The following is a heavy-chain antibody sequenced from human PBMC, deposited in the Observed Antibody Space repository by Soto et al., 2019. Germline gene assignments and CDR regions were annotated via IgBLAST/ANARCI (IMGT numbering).Heavy chain of an antibody. CDR2: ISSSSSYI. CDR3: ARVVVVPAAGIDY. D-gene: IGHD2-2*01. V-gene: IGHV3-21*01. CDR1: GFTFSSYS. Sequence: EVQLVESGGGLVKPGGSLRLSCAASGFTFSSYSMNWVRQAPGKGLEWVSSISSSSSYIYYADSVKGRFTISRDNAKKSRYLQMNSRRAEDTAVYYSARVVVVPAAGIDYWGQGTLVTVSS. J-gene: IGHJ4*02.